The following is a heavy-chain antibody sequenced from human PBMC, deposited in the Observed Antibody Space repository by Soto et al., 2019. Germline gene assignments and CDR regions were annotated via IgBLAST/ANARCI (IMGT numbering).Heavy chain of an antibody. CDR2: IYYSGST. J-gene: IGHJ5*02. CDR1: GGSISSSSYY. D-gene: IGHD3-22*01. V-gene: IGHV4-39*01. CDR3: ARQSSRGSKGTFAP. Sequence: SETLSVTCTVSGGSISSSSYYWGWIRQPPGKGLEWIGSIYYSGSTYYNPSLKSRVTISVDTSKNQFSLKLSSVTAADTAVYYCARQSSRGSKGTFAPRGQGT.